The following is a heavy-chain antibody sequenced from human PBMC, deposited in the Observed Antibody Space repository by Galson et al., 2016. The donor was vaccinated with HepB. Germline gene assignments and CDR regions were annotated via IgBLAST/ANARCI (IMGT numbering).Heavy chain of an antibody. Sequence: SETLSLTCTVSGDSIRTSNYNWGWIRQPPGRGLEWIGTIHSSAIGYYNLSLKSRVTMSVDTSKNQCSLKLITVTAADTAVYYGARRRPATNPHYFDFWGQGILVTVSS. CDR3: ARRRPATNPHYFDF. D-gene: IGHD1-26*01. CDR2: IHSSAIG. V-gene: IGHV4-39*01. J-gene: IGHJ4*02. CDR1: GDSIRTSNYN.